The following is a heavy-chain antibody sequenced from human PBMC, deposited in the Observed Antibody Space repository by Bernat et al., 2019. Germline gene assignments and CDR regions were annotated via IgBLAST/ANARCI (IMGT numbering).Heavy chain of an antibody. CDR2: ISGSGGST. V-gene: IGHV3-23*01. CDR3: AKDSGYVDIVATGLLVY. Sequence: EVQLLESGGGLVQPGGSLRLSCAASGFTFSSYAMSWVRQAPGKGLEWVSAISGSGGSTYYADSVKGRFTISRDNSKNTLYLQMNSLRAEDTAVYYCAKDSGYVDIVATGLLVYWGQGTLVTVSS. J-gene: IGHJ4*02. CDR1: GFTFSSYA. D-gene: IGHD5-12*01.